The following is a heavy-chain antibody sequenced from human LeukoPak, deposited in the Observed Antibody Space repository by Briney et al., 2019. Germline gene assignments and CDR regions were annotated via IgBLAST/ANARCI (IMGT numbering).Heavy chain of an antibody. V-gene: IGHV4-34*01. Sequence: SETLSLTCAVYGGSFSGYYWSWIRQPPGKGLEWIGEINHSGSTNYNPSLKSRVTISVDTSKNQFSLKLSSVTAADTAVYYCARTLGYCSGGSCYDYYYYYYMDVWGKGTTVTISS. CDR3: ARTLGYCSGGSCYDYYYYYYMDV. J-gene: IGHJ6*03. D-gene: IGHD2-15*01. CDR2: INHSGST. CDR1: GGSFSGYY.